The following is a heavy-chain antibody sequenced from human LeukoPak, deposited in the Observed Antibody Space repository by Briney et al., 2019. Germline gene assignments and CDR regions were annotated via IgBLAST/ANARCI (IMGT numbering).Heavy chain of an antibody. CDR1: GFTVSSNY. V-gene: IGHV3-53*01. J-gene: IGHJ4*02. CDR3: ARVSGRLSYYFDY. D-gene: IGHD1-26*01. CDR2: IYSGGST. Sequence: GGSLRLSCAASGFTVSSNYMSWVRQAPGKGLEWVSVIYSGGSTYYADSVKGRFTISRDNSKNTLYPQMNSLRAEDTAVYYCARVSGRLSYYFDYWGQGTLVTVSS.